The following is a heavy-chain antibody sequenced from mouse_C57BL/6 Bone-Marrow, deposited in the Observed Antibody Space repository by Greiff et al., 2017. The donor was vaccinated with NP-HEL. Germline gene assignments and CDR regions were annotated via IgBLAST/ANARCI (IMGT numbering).Heavy chain of an antibody. Sequence: VQLQQSGAELVRPGASVKLSCTASGFNIKDDYMHWVKQRPEQGLEWIGWIDPENGDTEYASKFQGKATITADTSSNTAYLQLSSLTSEDTAGYYCTTSYYYGSSLDYWGQGTTLTVSS. CDR3: TTSYYYGSSLDY. J-gene: IGHJ2*01. D-gene: IGHD1-1*01. CDR2: IDPENGDT. CDR1: GFNIKDDY. V-gene: IGHV14-4*01.